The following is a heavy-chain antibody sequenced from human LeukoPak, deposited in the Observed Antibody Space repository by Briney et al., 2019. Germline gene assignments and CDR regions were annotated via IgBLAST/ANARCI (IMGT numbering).Heavy chain of an antibody. Sequence: GGSLRLSCAASGFTFSSYWMHWVRQAPGKGLVWVSRINSDGSSTSYAASVKGRFTISGDSAKNSVFLQMNNLRVEDTAVYYCARDHRYAFDNWGQGTLVTVSS. D-gene: IGHD5-12*01. J-gene: IGHJ4*02. CDR2: INSDGSST. CDR3: ARDHRYAFDN. CDR1: GFTFSSYW. V-gene: IGHV3-74*01.